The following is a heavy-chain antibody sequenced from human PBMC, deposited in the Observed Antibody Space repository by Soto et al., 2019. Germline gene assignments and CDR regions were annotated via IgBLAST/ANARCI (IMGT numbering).Heavy chain of an antibody. Sequence: PSQTLALIGAISGHSVPSSNPAWNWVSQSPSRGLEWLGRTYYRSKWYNDYAVSVKSRITINPDTSKNQFSLQLNSVTPEDTAVYYCARSAYCTNGVCYGDYYYYYMAVWGKGTTVTVSS. D-gene: IGHD2-8*01. CDR3: ARSAYCTNGVCYGDYYYYYMAV. CDR2: TYYRSKWYN. V-gene: IGHV6-1*01. CDR1: GHSVPSSNPA. J-gene: IGHJ6*03.